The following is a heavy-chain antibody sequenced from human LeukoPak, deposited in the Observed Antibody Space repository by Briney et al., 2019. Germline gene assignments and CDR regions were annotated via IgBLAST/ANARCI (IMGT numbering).Heavy chain of an antibody. V-gene: IGHV4-39*01. Sequence: SETLSLTCTVSGGSISSSSYYWGWIRQPPGKGLEWIGSIYYSGSTYYNPSLKSRVTISVDTSKNQFSLKLSSVTAADTAVYYCARQPITIFGVPYNWFDPWGQGTLVTVSS. CDR3: ARQPITIFGVPYNWFDP. J-gene: IGHJ5*02. CDR1: GGSISSSSYY. D-gene: IGHD3-3*01. CDR2: IYYSGST.